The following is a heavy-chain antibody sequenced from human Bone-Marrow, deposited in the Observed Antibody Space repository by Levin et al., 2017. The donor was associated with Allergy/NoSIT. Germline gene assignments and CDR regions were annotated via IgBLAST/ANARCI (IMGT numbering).Heavy chain of an antibody. CDR2: INPNSGGT. D-gene: IGHD4-17*01. V-gene: IGHV1-2*06. Sequence: ASVKVSCKASGYTFTGYYMHWVRQAPGQGLEWMGRINPNSGGTNYAQKFQGRVTMTRDTSISTAYMELSRLRSDDTAVYYCALLNYGYYEVDWFDPWGQGTLVTVSS. CDR3: ALLNYGYYEVDWFDP. J-gene: IGHJ5*02. CDR1: GYTFTGYY.